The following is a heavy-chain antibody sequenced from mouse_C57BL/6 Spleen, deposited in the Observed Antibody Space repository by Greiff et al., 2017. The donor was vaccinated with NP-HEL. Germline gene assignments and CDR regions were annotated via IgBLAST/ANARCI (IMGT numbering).Heavy chain of an antibody. CDR3: AREGDDYGSSPAWFAY. Sequence: QVQLKESGPELVKPGASVKISCKASGYAFSSSWMNWVKQRPGKGLEWIGRIYPGDGDTNYNGKFKGKATLTADESSSTAYMQLSSLTSEDSAVYFCAREGDDYGSSPAWFAYWGQGTLVTVSA. V-gene: IGHV1-82*01. J-gene: IGHJ3*01. CDR1: GYAFSSSW. D-gene: IGHD1-1*01. CDR2: IYPGDGDT.